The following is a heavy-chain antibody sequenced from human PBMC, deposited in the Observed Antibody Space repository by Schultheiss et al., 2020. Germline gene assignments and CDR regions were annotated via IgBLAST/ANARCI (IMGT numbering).Heavy chain of an antibody. CDR1: GGSISSGDYY. V-gene: IGHV4-61*08. D-gene: IGHD2-21*02. J-gene: IGHJ6*02. Sequence: SQTLSLTCTVSGGSISSGDYYWSWIRQPPGKGLEWIGYIYYSGSTNYNPSLKSRVTISVDTSKNQFSLKLSSVTAADTAVYYCARVGCGGDCFYYYYGMDVWGQGTTVTVSS. CDR3: ARVGCGGDCFYYYYGMDV. CDR2: IYYSGST.